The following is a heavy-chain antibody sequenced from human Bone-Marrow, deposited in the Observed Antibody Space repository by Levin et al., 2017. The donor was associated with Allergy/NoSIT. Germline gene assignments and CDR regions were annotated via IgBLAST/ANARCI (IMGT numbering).Heavy chain of an antibody. V-gene: IGHV1-8*02. CDR1: GYSFTNYG. CDR2: INVENGNT. CDR3: ARGDCYSGSCYGPDWFDP. J-gene: IGHJ5*02. D-gene: IGHD2-15*01. Sequence: ASVKVSCKASGYSFTNYGISWVRQAPGQGFEWMGWINVENGNTNYGQKFQGRVSMTRNSSITTAYMELSSLRSEDTAMYYCARGDCYSGSCYGPDWFDPWGQGTQVTVSS.